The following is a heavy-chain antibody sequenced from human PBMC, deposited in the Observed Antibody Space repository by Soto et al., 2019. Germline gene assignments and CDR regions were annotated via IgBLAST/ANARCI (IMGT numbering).Heavy chain of an antibody. D-gene: IGHD2-2*01. CDR1: GGSISSYY. J-gene: IGHJ5*02. CDR3: ARHTKYCSSTSCFDNWFDP. Sequence: ETLSLTCTVSGGSISSYYWSWIRQPPGKGLEWIGYIYYSGSTNYNPSLKSRVTISVDTSKNQFSLKLSSVTAADTAVYYCARHTKYCSSTSCFDNWFDPWGQGTLVTVSS. V-gene: IGHV4-59*08. CDR2: IYYSGST.